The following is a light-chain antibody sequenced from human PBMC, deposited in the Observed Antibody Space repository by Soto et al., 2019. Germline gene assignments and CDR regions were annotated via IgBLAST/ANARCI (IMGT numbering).Light chain of an antibody. CDR3: QQSGDSPLT. J-gene: IGKJ1*01. CDR1: QTVSSSY. Sequence: DIVLTQSPGTLSLSPGERATLSCRASQTVSSSYLAWYQQKPGQAPRLLIYGATTRAAGIPDRFSGSGSGTDFTLTISRLEHEDFAVYYCQQSGDSPLTLGQGTKVDI. V-gene: IGKV3-20*01. CDR2: GAT.